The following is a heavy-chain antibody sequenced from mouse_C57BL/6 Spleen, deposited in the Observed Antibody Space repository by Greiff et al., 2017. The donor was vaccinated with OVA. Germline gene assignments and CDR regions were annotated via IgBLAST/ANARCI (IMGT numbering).Heavy chain of an antibody. D-gene: IGHD1-1*01. CDR1: GFTFSSYA. J-gene: IGHJ2*01. Sequence: EVKLVESGGGLVKPGGSLKLSCAASGFTFSSYAMSWVRQTPEKRLEWVATISDGGSYTYYPDNVKGRFTISRDNAKNNLYLQMSHLKSEDTAMYYCARDRGKLLRYFDYWGQGTTLTVSS. V-gene: IGHV5-4*01. CDR3: ARDRGKLLRYFDY. CDR2: ISDGGSYT.